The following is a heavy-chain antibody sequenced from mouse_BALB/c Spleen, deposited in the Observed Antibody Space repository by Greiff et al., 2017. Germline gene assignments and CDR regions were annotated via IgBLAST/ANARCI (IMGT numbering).Heavy chain of an antibody. CDR1: GYTFTSYW. D-gene: IGHD2-3*01. Sequence: QVQLQQPGAELVKPGAPVKLSCKASGYTFTSYWMNWVKQRPGRGLEWIGRIDPSDSETHYNQKFKDKATLTVDKSSSTAYIQLSSLTSEDSAVYYCARGIYDGYPGFAYWGQGTLVTVSA. J-gene: IGHJ3*01. CDR2: IDPSDSET. CDR3: ARGIYDGYPGFAY. V-gene: IGHV1-69*02.